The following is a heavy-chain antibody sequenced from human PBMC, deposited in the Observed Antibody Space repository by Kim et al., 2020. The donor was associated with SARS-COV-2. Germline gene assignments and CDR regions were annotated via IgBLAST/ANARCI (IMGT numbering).Heavy chain of an antibody. J-gene: IGHJ4*02. CDR2: INHSRTT. CDR1: GGSFSTYF. V-gene: IGHV4-34*01. Sequence: SETLSLTCAVSGGSFSTYFWTWIRQPPGKGLEWIAEINHSRTTNYNPSLKSRVSTSIDTYKNQFSLKLNSVTAADTAVYYCARGFRDDCWDTYYIDFWGQGTLFCVSS. CDR3: ARGFRDDCWDTYYIDF. D-gene: IGHD3-3*01.